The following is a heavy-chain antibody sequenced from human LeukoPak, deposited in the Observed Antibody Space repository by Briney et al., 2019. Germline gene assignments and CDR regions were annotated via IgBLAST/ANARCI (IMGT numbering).Heavy chain of an antibody. Sequence: GGSLRLSCAASGFTFSSYGMSWVRQAPGKGLEWVSAISGSGGSTYYADPVKGRFTISRDNSKNTLYLQMNSLKTEDTAVYYCTRYFDYWGQGTLVTVSS. V-gene: IGHV3-23*01. CDR3: TRYFDY. CDR2: ISGSGGST. CDR1: GFTFSSYG. D-gene: IGHD1-14*01. J-gene: IGHJ4*02.